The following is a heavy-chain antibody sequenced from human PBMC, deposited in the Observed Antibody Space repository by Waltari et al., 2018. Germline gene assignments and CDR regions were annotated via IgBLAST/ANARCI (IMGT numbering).Heavy chain of an antibody. CDR3: TRDSGQGLDF. CDR1: GFTFRNHW. CDR2: INSDGTGT. J-gene: IGHJ4*02. V-gene: IGHV3-74*01. D-gene: IGHD3-10*01. Sequence: EVQLVESGGGLVQSGGSLRLSCGASGFTFRNHWMHWVRQAPGKGLLGVSRINSDGTGTSHADSGKGRFTMSRDNAKNTLYLQMNSLRVEDTAVYYCTRDSGQGLDFWGQGTLVTVSS.